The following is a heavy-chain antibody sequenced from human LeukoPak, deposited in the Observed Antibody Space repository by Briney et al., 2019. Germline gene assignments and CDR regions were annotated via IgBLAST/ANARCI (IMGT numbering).Heavy chain of an antibody. V-gene: IGHV3-48*01. Sequence: GGSLRLSCAASGFIFSQYSMNWVRQAPGKGLEWVSRIRSSSETFYADSVKGRFTISRDNARNSLYLQMNNLRGEDTAIYYCARDAGNSGYGCDLWGQGTLVTVSS. CDR3: ARDAGNSGYGCDL. J-gene: IGHJ5*02. CDR1: GFIFSQYS. CDR2: IRSSSET. D-gene: IGHD5-12*01.